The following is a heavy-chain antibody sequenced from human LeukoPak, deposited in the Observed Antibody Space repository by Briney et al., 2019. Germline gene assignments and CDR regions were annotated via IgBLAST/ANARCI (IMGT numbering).Heavy chain of an antibody. V-gene: IGHV3-30-3*01. Sequence: GGSLRLSCAASGFTFSSYAMHWVRQAPGKGLEWVAVISYDGSNKYYADSVKGRFTISRDNSKNTLYLQTNSLRAEDTAVYYCARDRSGYGDYVPFDYWGQGTLVTVSS. CDR3: ARDRSGYGDYVPFDY. D-gene: IGHD4-17*01. CDR2: ISYDGSNK. J-gene: IGHJ4*02. CDR1: GFTFSSYA.